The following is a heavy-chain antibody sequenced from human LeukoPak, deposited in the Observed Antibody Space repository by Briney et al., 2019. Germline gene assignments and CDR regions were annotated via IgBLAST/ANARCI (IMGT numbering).Heavy chain of an antibody. V-gene: IGHV4-59*01. Sequence: PSETLSLTCTVSGGSISSYYWSWIRQPPGKGLEWIGYIYYSGSTNYNPSLKSRVTISVDTSKNQFSLKLSSVTAADTAVYYCARAEEFDFWRGYSGFDPWGQGTLVTVSS. D-gene: IGHD3-3*01. CDR3: ARAEEFDFWRGYSGFDP. J-gene: IGHJ5*02. CDR2: IYYSGST. CDR1: GGSISSYY.